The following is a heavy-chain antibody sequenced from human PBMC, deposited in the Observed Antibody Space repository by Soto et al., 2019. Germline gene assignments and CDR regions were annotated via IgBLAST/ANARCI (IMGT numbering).Heavy chain of an antibody. Sequence: PSETLSLTCAVYGGSFSGYYWSWIRQPPGKGLEWIGEINHSGSTNYNPSLKSRVTISVDTSKNQFSLKLSSVTAADTAVYYCARGTPILLWLGDNWFDPWGQGTLVTGSS. CDR2: INHSGST. J-gene: IGHJ5*02. CDR3: ARGTPILLWLGDNWFDP. V-gene: IGHV4-34*01. CDR1: GGSFSGYY. D-gene: IGHD3-10*01.